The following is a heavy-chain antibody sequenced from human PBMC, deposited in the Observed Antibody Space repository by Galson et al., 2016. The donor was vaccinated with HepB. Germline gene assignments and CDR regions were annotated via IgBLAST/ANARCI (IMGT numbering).Heavy chain of an antibody. D-gene: IGHD2-2*01. CDR2: ISGSATST. CDR1: GITFSSYA. CDR3: VNRRYSSSWYDS. Sequence: SLRLSCAASGITFSSYAMSWVRQAPGRGLEWVSTISGSATSTYYADSVRGRSTISRDNSKNTLYLQMNSLRAKDTAVYYCVNRRYSSSWYDSWGQGTLVTVSS. V-gene: IGHV3-23*01. J-gene: IGHJ5*01.